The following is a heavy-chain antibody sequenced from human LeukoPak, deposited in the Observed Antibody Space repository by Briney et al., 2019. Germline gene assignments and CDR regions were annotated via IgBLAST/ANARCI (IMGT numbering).Heavy chain of an antibody. J-gene: IGHJ4*02. D-gene: IGHD3-22*01. Sequence: SVKVSCKASGGTFSSYAISWVRQAPGQGLEWMGGIIPIFGTANYAQKFQGRVTITADESTSTAYMELSSLRSEDTAVYYCARGGYYYDSSGYVYFDYWGQGTLVTVSS. V-gene: IGHV1-69*13. CDR3: ARGGYYYDSSGYVYFDY. CDR1: GGTFSSYA. CDR2: IIPIFGTA.